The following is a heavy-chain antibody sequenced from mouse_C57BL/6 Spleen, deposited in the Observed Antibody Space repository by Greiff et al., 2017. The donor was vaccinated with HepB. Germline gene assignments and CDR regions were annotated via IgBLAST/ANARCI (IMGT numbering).Heavy chain of an antibody. CDR2: INPNNGGT. J-gene: IGHJ4*01. Sequence: VQLQQSGPELVKPGASVKMSCKASGYTFTDYNMHWVKQSHGKSLEWIGYINPNNGGTSYNQKFKGKATLTVNKSSSTAYMELRSLTSEDSAVYYCARSGSSYYYAMDYWGQGTSVTVSS. V-gene: IGHV1-22*01. D-gene: IGHD1-1*01. CDR1: GYTFTDYN. CDR3: ARSGSSYYYAMDY.